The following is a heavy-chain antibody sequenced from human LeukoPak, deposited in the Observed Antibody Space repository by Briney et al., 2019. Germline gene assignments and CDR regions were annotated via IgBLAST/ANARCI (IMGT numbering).Heavy chain of an antibody. D-gene: IGHD3-10*01. V-gene: IGHV3-33*01. CDR2: LGYAGSNK. CDR3: ARSLERDYHGPGYYMNNWFDS. J-gene: IGHJ5*01. CDR1: GFTFSNYG. Sequence: GRSLRLSCAPSGFTFSNYGMHWVRQAPGKVLELLPVLGYAGSNKYYADSVKGLFTISRDNAKNTLYLQMNSLRAEDTAVYYCARSLERDYHGPGYYMNNWFDSWGQGTLVTVSS.